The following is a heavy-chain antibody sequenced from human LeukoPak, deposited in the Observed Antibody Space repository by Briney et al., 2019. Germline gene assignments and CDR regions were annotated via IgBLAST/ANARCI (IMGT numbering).Heavy chain of an antibody. V-gene: IGHV3-23*01. J-gene: IGHJ6*02. Sequence: GGSLRLSCAASGFTFSSYAMSWVRQAPGKGLEWVSAISGSGGSTYYADSVKGRFTISRDNAKNSLYLQMNSLRAEDTAVYYCARETLTDVLRFLEWLPYYYYYYGMDVWGQGTTATVSS. D-gene: IGHD3-3*01. CDR2: ISGSGGST. CDR3: ARETLTDVLRFLEWLPYYYYYYGMDV. CDR1: GFTFSSYA.